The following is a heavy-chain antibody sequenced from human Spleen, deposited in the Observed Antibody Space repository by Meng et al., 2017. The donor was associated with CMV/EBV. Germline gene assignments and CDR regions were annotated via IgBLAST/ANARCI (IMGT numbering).Heavy chain of an antibody. J-gene: IGHJ2*01. V-gene: IGHV4-34*01. CDR3: ARGIPAARSSWYFDL. CDR2: INHSRST. D-gene: IGHD2-2*01. CDR1: GRSFSGYD. Sequence: YGRSFSGYDWSLIRQPPGKGLEWIGEINHSRSTNDNPSLKNRVTISVDTSKNQFSLKLSSVTAADTAVYYCARGIPAARSSWYFDLWGRGTLVTVSS.